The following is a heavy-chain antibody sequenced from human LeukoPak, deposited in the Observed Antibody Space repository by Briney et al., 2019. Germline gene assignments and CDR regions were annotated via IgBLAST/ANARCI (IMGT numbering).Heavy chain of an antibody. V-gene: IGHV3-30-3*01. J-gene: IGHJ6*02. CDR3: ARDRIESRDRKRILEWLSKRQNTAKNYYYYYGMDV. D-gene: IGHD3-3*01. Sequence: GRSLRLSCAASGFTFRNYYMHWVRQAPGKGLEWVAVIWLDGNNEYYADSVKGRFSLSRDNSMNTLYLQLNSLRTEDTAMYYCARDRIESRDRKRILEWLSKRQNTAKNYYYYYGMDVWGQGTTVTVSS. CDR2: IWLDGNNE. CDR1: GFTFRNYY.